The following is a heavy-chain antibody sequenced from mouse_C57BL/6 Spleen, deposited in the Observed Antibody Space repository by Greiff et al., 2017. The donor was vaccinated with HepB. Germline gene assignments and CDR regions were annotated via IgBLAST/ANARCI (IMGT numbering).Heavy chain of an antibody. Sequence: QVQLQQPGAELVKPGASVKLSCKASGYTFTSYWMHWVKQRPGQGLEWIGMIHPNSGSTNYNEKFKSKATLTVDKSSSTAYMQLSSLASEDSAVYYCARQAAIYYGSSYGAMDYWGQGASVTVSS. CDR1: GYTFTSYW. V-gene: IGHV1-64*01. D-gene: IGHD1-1*01. CDR2: IHPNSGST. J-gene: IGHJ4*01. CDR3: ARQAAIYYGSSYGAMDY.